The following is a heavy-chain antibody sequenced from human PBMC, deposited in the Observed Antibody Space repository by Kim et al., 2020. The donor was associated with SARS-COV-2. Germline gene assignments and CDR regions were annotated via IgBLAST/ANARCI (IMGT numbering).Heavy chain of an antibody. J-gene: IGHJ4*02. V-gene: IGHV3-74*01. CDR3: TRVLVRAAGLFDY. D-gene: IGHD1-26*01. Sequence: GSVEGRFTLARDNARTTVYLQMNSLRDENTAVYYCTRVLVRAAGLFDYWGQGTLVTVSS.